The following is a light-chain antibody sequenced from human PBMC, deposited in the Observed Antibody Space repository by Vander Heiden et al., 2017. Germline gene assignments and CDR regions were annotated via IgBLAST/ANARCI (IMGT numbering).Light chain of an antibody. CDR2: QDS. CDR1: NLGDKY. CDR3: QAWDSSTVV. V-gene: IGLV3-1*01. Sequence: SYELTQSPSVSVSPGQTASITCSGENLGDKYACWYHQKPGQSPVLVIYQDSERPAGIPERFSGSNSGNTATLTISGTQAMDEADYYCQAWDSSTVVFGGGTKLTVL. J-gene: IGLJ2*01.